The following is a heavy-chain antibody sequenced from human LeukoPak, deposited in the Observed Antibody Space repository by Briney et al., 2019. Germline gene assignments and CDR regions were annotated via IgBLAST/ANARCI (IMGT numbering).Heavy chain of an antibody. V-gene: IGHV1-2*02. J-gene: IGHJ6*03. Sequence: ASVKVSCKASGYTFTDYYMHWVRQAPGHGLESMGWINPNSGGTNYAQKFQGRVTMTRDTPISTAYMELSRLRSDDTAVYYCARANSYGQRYYYYYMDVWGKGTTVTISS. CDR3: ARANSYGQRYYYYYMDV. CDR2: INPNSGGT. CDR1: GYTFTDYY. D-gene: IGHD5-18*01.